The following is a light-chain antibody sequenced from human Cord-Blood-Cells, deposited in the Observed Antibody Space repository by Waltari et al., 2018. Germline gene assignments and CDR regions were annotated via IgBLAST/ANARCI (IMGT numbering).Light chain of an antibody. Sequence: IVLTQSPGTLSLSTGERATLSCRASQNVRTTYLAWYQQKPGQAPTLLIYDTSSRATGIPDRFSGSGSGTDFSLTISSLEPEDFAVYYCQQYDISPRTFGGGTKVETK. CDR3: QQYDISPRT. V-gene: IGKV3-20*01. CDR1: QNVRTTY. CDR2: DTS. J-gene: IGKJ4*02.